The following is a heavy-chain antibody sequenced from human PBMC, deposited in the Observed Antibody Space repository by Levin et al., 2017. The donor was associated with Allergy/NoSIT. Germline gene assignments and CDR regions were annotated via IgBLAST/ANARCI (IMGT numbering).Heavy chain of an antibody. J-gene: IGHJ4*02. CDR2: VSAGAYST. CDR3: ARQIRSGMYFFDY. D-gene: IGHD1-14*01. Sequence: WGSLRLSCDASGFTLTSYAMAWLRQAPGRGLEWLSTVSAGAYSTSSAASSNGRFTISRDNSKNTLYVQLNSLRDEDTAVYYCARQIRSGMYFFDYWGQGILVTVSA. V-gene: IGHV3-23*01. CDR1: GFTLTSYA.